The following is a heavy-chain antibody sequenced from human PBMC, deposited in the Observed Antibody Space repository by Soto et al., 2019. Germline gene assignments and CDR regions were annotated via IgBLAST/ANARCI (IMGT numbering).Heavy chain of an antibody. V-gene: IGHV2-5*01. CDR1: GLSLSTSGVG. CDR3: AHTYYYDSSGYYRADYYFDY. J-gene: IGHJ4*02. D-gene: IGHD3-22*01. Sequence: QITLKESGPTLVKPTQTLTLTCTFSGLSLSTSGVGVGWIRQPPGKALEWLALIYWNDDKRYSPSLKSRITITKDTSNNQVVLTMTNMDPVDTATYYCAHTYYYDSSGYYRADYYFDYWGQGTLVTVSS. CDR2: IYWNDDK.